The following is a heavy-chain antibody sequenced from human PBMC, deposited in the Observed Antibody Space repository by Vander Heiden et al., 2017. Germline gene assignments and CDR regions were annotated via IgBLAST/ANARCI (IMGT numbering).Heavy chain of an antibody. CDR2: ISPYNGDT. J-gene: IGHJ4*02. CDR1: GYTFPSYG. CDR3: ARDRGGLPIVEFPAAVFDS. Sequence: QVQLVQSGDEVRKAGASVKVSCKTSGYTFPSYGISWLRQAPGQGLEWMGWISPYNGDTNYVKRLQGRVTLTSDTSTSTVYMELRSLRSDDTAVYYCARDRGGLPIVEFPAAVFDSWGQGTLVTVSS. D-gene: IGHD2-21*01. V-gene: IGHV1-18*01.